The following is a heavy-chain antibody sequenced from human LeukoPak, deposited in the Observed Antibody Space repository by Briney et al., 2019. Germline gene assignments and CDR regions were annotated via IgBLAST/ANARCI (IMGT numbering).Heavy chain of an antibody. CDR1: GGSISSYY. Sequence: PSETLSLTCTVSGGSISSYYWSWIRQPPGKGLEWIGYIYYNGSTNYNPSLKSRVTISVDTSKNQSSLKLSSVTAADTAVYYCARGVRYYYDSSGYPESYFDYWGQGTLVTVSS. CDR2: IYYNGST. D-gene: IGHD3-22*01. J-gene: IGHJ4*02. CDR3: ARGVRYYYDSSGYPESYFDY. V-gene: IGHV4-59*08.